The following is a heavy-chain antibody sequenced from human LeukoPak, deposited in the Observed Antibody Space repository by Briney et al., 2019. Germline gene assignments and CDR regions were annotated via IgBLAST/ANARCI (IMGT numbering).Heavy chain of an antibody. CDR3: AGSIAAAGKLYYFDY. CDR2: IYYSGST. D-gene: IGHD6-13*01. J-gene: IGHJ4*02. CDR1: GGSFSGYY. V-gene: IGHV4-59*01. Sequence: PSETLSLTCAVYGGSFSGYYWSWIRQPPGKGLEWIGYIYYSGSTNYNPSLKSRVTISVDTSKNQFSLKLSSVTAADTAVYYCAGSIAAAGKLYYFDYWGQGTLVTVSS.